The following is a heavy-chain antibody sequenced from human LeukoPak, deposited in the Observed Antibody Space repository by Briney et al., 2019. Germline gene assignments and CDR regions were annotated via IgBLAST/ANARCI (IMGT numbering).Heavy chain of an antibody. CDR1: GFTFSDYY. Sequence: GGSLRLSCAASGFTFSDYYMSWIRQAPGKGLEWVSYISSSGSTIYYADSVKGRFTISRDNAKNSLYLQMNSLRAEDTAVYYCARDLRGSGSYYYYGMDVWAKGPRSPSP. J-gene: IGHJ6*02. CDR3: ARDLRGSGSYYYYGMDV. V-gene: IGHV3-11*01. D-gene: IGHD3-10*01. CDR2: ISSSGSTI.